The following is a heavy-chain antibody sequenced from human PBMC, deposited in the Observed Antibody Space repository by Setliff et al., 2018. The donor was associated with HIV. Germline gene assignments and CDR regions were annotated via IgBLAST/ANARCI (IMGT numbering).Heavy chain of an antibody. J-gene: IGHJ6*02. Sequence: GASVKVSCKASGYTFTGYYMHWVRQAPGQGLEWMGVINPTGGSTRNTQKFQGRVAMTRDTSISTAYMEVSRLRSDDTAVYYCARDHCSSSGCYEYSYYGMDVWGQGTTVTVSS. CDR2: INPTGGST. CDR1: GYTFTGYY. V-gene: IGHV1-2*02. D-gene: IGHD2-2*01. CDR3: ARDHCSSSGCYEYSYYGMDV.